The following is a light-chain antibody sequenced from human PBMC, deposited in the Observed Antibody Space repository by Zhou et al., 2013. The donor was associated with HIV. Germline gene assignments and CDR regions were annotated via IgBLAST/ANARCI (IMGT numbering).Light chain of an antibody. CDR1: QSLVHSDGSTY. J-gene: IGKJ1*01. Sequence: DIVMTQSPLSLPVTLGQTASISCRSSQSLVHSDGSTYLNWLQQRPGQSPRRLLYKVSKRDSGVPDRFSGSGSGTDFTLRISRVAAEDVGVYYCMQGSHSWTFGQGTKVEI. CDR2: KVS. V-gene: IGKV2-30*02. CDR3: MQGSHSWT.